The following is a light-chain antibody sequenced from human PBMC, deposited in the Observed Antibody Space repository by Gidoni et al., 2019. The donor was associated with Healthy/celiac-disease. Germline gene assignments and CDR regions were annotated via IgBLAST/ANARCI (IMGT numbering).Light chain of an antibody. Sequence: QSVLPQPPSASGTPGQRVTISCSGSSSNIGSNTVNWYQQLPGTAPKLLIYSNNPRPSGGPDRVSGSKSGTSASLAISGLQSEDEADYYCAAWDDSLNGHWVFGGGTKLTVL. CDR1: SSNIGSNT. J-gene: IGLJ3*02. V-gene: IGLV1-44*01. CDR3: AAWDDSLNGHWV. CDR2: SNN.